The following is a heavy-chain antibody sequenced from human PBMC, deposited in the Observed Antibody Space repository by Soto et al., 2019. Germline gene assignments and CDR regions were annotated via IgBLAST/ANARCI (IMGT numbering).Heavy chain of an antibody. CDR2: IIPLFATP. J-gene: IGHJ5*01. D-gene: IGHD3-9*01. CDR1: GGIFNNLA. V-gene: IGHV1-69*01. CDR3: ATVDFYNNTYFRDS. Sequence: QVQLVQSGAEVKKPGSSVKVSCKTTGGIFNNLAISWIRQAPGQGLQWMGGIIPLFATPHYAQRFQGRVTITTAESTTTAYMELSSLRSEDTALYFCATVDFYNNTYFRDSWGQGTLVTVSS.